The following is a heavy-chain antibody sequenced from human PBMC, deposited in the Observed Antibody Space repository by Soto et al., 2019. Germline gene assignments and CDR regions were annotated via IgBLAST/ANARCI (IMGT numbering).Heavy chain of an antibody. V-gene: IGHV1-2*04. Sequence: ASVKVSCKASGYTFTGYYMHWVRQAPGQGLEWMGWINPNSGGTNYAQKFQGWVTMTRDTSISTAYMELSRLRSDDTAVYYCARSVRDDILTGYSAYYYYGMAVWGQGTTVTVSS. D-gene: IGHD3-9*01. CDR1: GYTFTGYY. J-gene: IGHJ6*02. CDR2: INPNSGGT. CDR3: ARSVRDDILTGYSAYYYYGMAV.